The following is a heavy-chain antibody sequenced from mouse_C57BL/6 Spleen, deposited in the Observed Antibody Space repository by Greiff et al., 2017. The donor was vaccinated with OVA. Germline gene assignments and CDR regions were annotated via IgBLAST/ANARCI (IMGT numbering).Heavy chain of an antibody. J-gene: IGHJ1*03. Sequence: LVESGAELMKPGASVKLSCKATGYTFTGYWIEWVKQRPGHGLEWIGEILPGSGSTSYNEKFKGKATFTADTSSNTAYMQLSSLTTEDSAIYYCASGRGYLWYFDVWGTGTTVTVSS. V-gene: IGHV1-9*01. CDR3: ASGRGYLWYFDV. D-gene: IGHD2-2*01. CDR1: GYTFTGYW. CDR2: ILPGSGST.